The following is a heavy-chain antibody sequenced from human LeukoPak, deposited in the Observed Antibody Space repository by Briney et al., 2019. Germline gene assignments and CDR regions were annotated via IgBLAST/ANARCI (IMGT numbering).Heavy chain of an antibody. CDR1: GGSISSSSYY. Sequence: SETLSHTCTVSGGSISSSSYYWGWIRQPPGKGLEWIGYIYYDGSTNYNPSLKSRVTISVDTSKNQFSVKLRSVTAADTAVYYCARHHVVVAYFDYWGQGTLVTVSS. CDR2: IYYDGST. V-gene: IGHV4-61*05. J-gene: IGHJ4*02. D-gene: IGHD2-15*01. CDR3: ARHHVVVAYFDY.